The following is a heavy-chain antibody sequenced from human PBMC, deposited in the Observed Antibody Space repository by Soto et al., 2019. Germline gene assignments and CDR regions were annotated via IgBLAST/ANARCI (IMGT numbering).Heavy chain of an antibody. D-gene: IGHD3-9*01. CDR2: IYYSGTT. CDR1: VGSISSSSYY. Sequence: SETLSLTCTFSVGSISSSSYYWGWIRQPPWKGLVWIGSIYYSGTTYYNPSLKSRVTISVDTSKNQFSLKLSSVTAADTAVYYCARHRGYYDILTGYYKELNFDYWGQGTLVIVSS. J-gene: IGHJ4*02. CDR3: ARHRGYYDILTGYYKELNFDY. V-gene: IGHV4-39*01.